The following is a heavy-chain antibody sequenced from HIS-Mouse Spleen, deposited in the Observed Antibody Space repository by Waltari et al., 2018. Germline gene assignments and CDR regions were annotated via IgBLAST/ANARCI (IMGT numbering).Heavy chain of an antibody. V-gene: IGHV3-7*01. CDR1: GFTFSSYW. J-gene: IGHJ4*02. CDR3: ARDTKYYGSGSYWGFDY. Sequence: EVQLVESGGGLVQPGGSLRLSCAASGFTFSSYWMSWVRQAPGKGLEWVANIKQDGSEKYYVDSVKGRFTISRDNAKNSLYLQMNSLRAEDTAVYYCARDTKYYGSGSYWGFDYWGQGTLVTVSS. D-gene: IGHD3-10*01. CDR2: IKQDGSEK.